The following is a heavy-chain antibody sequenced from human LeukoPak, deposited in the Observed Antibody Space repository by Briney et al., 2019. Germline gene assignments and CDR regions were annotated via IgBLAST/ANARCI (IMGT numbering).Heavy chain of an antibody. V-gene: IGHV4-34*01. Sequence: SETLSLTCAVYGGSFSGYYWSWIRQPPGKGLEWIGEINHSGSTNYNPSLKSRVTISVDTSKNQFSLKLSSVTAADTAVYYCARGRSYYDFWSGYYDPYYYYYYMDVWGKGTTVTVSS. CDR2: INHSGST. J-gene: IGHJ6*03. D-gene: IGHD3-3*01. CDR1: GGSFSGYY. CDR3: ARGRSYYDFWSGYYDPYYYYYYMDV.